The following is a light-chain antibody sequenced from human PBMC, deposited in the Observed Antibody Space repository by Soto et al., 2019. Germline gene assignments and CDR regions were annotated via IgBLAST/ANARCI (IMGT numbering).Light chain of an antibody. CDR2: DVS. J-gene: IGLJ1*01. Sequence: SALTQPASVSGSPGQSITISCTGTSSDVGGSNYVSWYQQLPGKAPKLMIYDVSDRPSGVSNRFSSSKSGNTASLTISGLQAEDEADYYCSSYTSSSLYVFGTGTKVTV. CDR3: SSYTSSSLYV. CDR1: SSDVGGSNY. V-gene: IGLV2-14*01.